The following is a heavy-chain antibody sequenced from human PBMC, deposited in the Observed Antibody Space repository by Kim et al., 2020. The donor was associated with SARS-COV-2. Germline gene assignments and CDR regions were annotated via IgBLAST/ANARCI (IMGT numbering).Heavy chain of an antibody. CDR1: GFSFSSKW. CDR3: AGPHSTSSYVSDC. V-gene: IGHV3-74*01. Sequence: GGSLRLSCAVSGFSFSSKWMHWIRQVPGKGLVWVSRINSDGSTTNYADSVKCRFTISRDNAKNTLYLQMNSLRAEDTAVYYCAGPHSTSSYVSDCWGQGT. J-gene: IGHJ4*02. D-gene: IGHD2-2*01. CDR2: INSDGSTT.